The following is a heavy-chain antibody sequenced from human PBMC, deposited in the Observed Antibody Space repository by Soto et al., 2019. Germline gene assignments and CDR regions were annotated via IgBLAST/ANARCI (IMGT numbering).Heavy chain of an antibody. Sequence: SQTLSLTCAISGDSVSNNSAAWNWIRQSPSRGLEWLGRTYYRSKWYNDYAVSVKSRIIINPDTSKNQFSLQLNSVTPEDTAVYYCARERYGDYGRGTFDIWGQGTMVTVSS. CDR2: TYYRSKWYN. J-gene: IGHJ3*02. D-gene: IGHD4-17*01. CDR3: ARERYGDYGRGTFDI. CDR1: GDSVSNNSAA. V-gene: IGHV6-1*01.